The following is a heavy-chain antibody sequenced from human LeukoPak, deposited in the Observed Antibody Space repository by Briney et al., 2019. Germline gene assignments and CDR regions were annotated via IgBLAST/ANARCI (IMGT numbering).Heavy chain of an antibody. CDR3: ARSGYDILTGFDAFDI. J-gene: IGHJ3*02. V-gene: IGHV1-18*01. CDR2: ISAYNGNT. CDR1: GYTFTSYG. Sequence: GASVKVSCKASGYTFTSYGISWVRQAPGQGLEWMGWISAYNGNTNYAQKLQGRVTMTTDTSTSTAYMELRSLRSDDTAVYYCARSGYDILTGFDAFDIWGQGTMVTVSS. D-gene: IGHD3-9*01.